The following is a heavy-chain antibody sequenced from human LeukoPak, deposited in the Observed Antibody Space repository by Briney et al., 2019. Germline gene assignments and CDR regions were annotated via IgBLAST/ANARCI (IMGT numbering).Heavy chain of an antibody. Sequence: GASVKVSCKTSGYTFTSYGVSWVRQAPGQRLEWMGWISTYNYNTNYAQKFRGRVTLTKDTSTSTVYMELRSLRSDDTAIYYCARQVDTTMALPDYWGQRTLVTVSS. CDR2: ISTYNYNT. J-gene: IGHJ4*02. D-gene: IGHD5-18*01. CDR1: GYTFTSYG. V-gene: IGHV1-18*01. CDR3: ARQVDTTMALPDY.